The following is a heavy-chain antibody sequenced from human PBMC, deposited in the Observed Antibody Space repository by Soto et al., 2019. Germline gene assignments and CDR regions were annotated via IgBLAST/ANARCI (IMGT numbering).Heavy chain of an antibody. CDR1: GFTFSSYG. J-gene: IGHJ4*02. V-gene: IGHV3-33*01. CDR3: ARDLAYHFTSTQDPHFEY. D-gene: IGHD3-10*01. CDR2: IWCDGSNK. Sequence: GGSLRLSCAASGFTFSSYGMHWVRQAPGKGLEWVAVIWCDGSNKYYADSVKGRFTISRDNSKNTLYLKMNSLRAEDTAVYYCARDLAYHFTSTQDPHFEYWGPGTLVTLSS.